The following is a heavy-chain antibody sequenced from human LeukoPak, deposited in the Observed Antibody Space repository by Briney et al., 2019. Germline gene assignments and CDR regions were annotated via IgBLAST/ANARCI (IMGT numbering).Heavy chain of an antibody. Sequence: ASVKVSCKASGYGFSDVYFNRVRQAPGQGLEWMGWINPHSGATNYAQRFQGRVSMDASFDTAYMELSRLTSDDTAVYYCATSSTVTHTRDPWGQGTLVTVSS. V-gene: IGHV1-2*02. CDR3: ATSSTVTHTRDP. CDR2: INPHSGAT. D-gene: IGHD1-1*01. J-gene: IGHJ5*02. CDR1: GYGFSDVY.